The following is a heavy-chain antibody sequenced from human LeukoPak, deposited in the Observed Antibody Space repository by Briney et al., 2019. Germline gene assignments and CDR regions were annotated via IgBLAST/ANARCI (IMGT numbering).Heavy chain of an antibody. CDR3: YTSITDY. CDR2: IKSKTDGGTT. CDR1: GFTFSNAW. Sequence: PGGSLRLSCAASGFTFSNAWMSWVRQAPGKGLEWVGRIKSKTDGGTTDYAAPVKGRFTISRDDSKNTLYLQITSLKIEDTAMYYCYTSITDYWGQGTLVTVSS. J-gene: IGHJ4*02. D-gene: IGHD2-21*01. V-gene: IGHV3-15*01.